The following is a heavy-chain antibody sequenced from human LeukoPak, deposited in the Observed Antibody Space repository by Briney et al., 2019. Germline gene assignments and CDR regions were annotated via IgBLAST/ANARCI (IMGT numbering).Heavy chain of an antibody. J-gene: IGHJ6*03. CDR1: GYSISTGYY. CDR2: IYYSGST. Sequence: SETLSLTCTVSGYSISTGYYWDWIRQPPGKGLEWIGYIYYSGSTNYNPSLKSRVTISVDTSKNQFSLKLSSVTAADTAVYYCARNNYYMDVWGKGTTVTISS. V-gene: IGHV4-61*01. CDR3: ARNNYYMDV.